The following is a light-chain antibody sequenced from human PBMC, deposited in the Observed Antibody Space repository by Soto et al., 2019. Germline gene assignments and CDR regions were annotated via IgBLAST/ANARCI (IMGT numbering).Light chain of an antibody. CDR2: AAS. Sequence: DIQMTQSPSSLSASVGDRVTITCRASPGISISLAWYQQKPGRVPTLLIYAASTLQSGVPSRFSGRGSGTDFNLTIGSLQPEDVATYYCQNYNSAPFTFGPGTKVDIK. V-gene: IGKV1-27*01. J-gene: IGKJ3*01. CDR3: QNYNSAPFT. CDR1: PGISIS.